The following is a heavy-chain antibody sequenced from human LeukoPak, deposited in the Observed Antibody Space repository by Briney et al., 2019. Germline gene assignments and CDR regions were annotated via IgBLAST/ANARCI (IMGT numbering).Heavy chain of an antibody. CDR2: LSYDGSNK. CDR3: ARDSRFGELLYAFDI. D-gene: IGHD3-10*01. Sequence: GRSLRLSCAASGFTFSSYAMHWVRQAPGKGLEWVAVLSYDGSNKYYADPVKGRFTISRDNSKNTLYLQMNSLRAEDTAVYYCARDSRFGELLYAFDIWGQGTMVTVSS. CDR1: GFTFSSYA. V-gene: IGHV3-30*04. J-gene: IGHJ3*02.